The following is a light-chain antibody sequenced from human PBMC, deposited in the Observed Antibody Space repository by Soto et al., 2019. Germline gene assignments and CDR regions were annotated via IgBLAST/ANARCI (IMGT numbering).Light chain of an antibody. CDR1: SSDVGGYNY. CDR3: SSYTSSSTPFV. J-gene: IGLJ1*01. CDR2: EVS. Sequence: QSVLTRPASVSGSPGQSITSSCTGTSSDVGGYNYVSWYQQHPGKAPKLMIYEVSNRPSGVSNRFSGSKSGNTASLTISGLQAEDEADYYCSSYTSSSTPFVFGTGTKVT. V-gene: IGLV2-14*01.